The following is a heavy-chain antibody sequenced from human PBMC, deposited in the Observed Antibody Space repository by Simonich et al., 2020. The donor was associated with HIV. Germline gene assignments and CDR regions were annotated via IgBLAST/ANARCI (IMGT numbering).Heavy chain of an antibody. V-gene: IGHV1-2*02. CDR2: GNPNSGGT. J-gene: IGHJ3*02. CDR3: ATHGPGSYSSALDI. Sequence: QVQLVQSGAEVKKPGASVKVSCQASGYTFTDYNIPWGRQAPGKGLEWMGRGNPNSGGTDYPQKFQGRVIMTRDKSINTAYMELSRLRSDDTAFYYCATHGPGSYSSALDIWGQGTMVTVSS. CDR1: GYTFTDYN. D-gene: IGHD1-26*01.